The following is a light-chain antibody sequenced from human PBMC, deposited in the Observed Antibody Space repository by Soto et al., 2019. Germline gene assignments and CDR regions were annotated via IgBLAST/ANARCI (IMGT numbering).Light chain of an antibody. CDR2: EGT. J-gene: IGLJ2*01. CDR3: CSYAGSKTYVI. CDR1: SSDVGSYDL. Sequence: QSVLTQPASVSGSPGQSITISCTGTSSDVGSYDLVSWYQQHPGSAPKLIIYEGTKRPSGISNRFSGSKSGNTASLTISGLQAEDEADYYCCSYAGSKTYVIFGGGTKVTVL. V-gene: IGLV2-23*01.